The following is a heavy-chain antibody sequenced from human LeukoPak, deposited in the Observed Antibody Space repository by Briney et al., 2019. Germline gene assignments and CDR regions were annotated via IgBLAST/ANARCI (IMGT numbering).Heavy chain of an antibody. CDR2: ISYDGSNK. V-gene: IGHV3-30*03. CDR1: GFTFSSYG. D-gene: IGHD6-19*01. J-gene: IGHJ4*02. Sequence: GGSLRLSCAAPGFTFSSYGMHWVRQAPGKGLEWVAVISYDGSNKYYADSVKGRFTISRDNSKNTLYLQMNSLRAEDTAVYYCASGLLMAGGTLDHWGRGTLVTVSS. CDR3: ASGLLMAGGTLDH.